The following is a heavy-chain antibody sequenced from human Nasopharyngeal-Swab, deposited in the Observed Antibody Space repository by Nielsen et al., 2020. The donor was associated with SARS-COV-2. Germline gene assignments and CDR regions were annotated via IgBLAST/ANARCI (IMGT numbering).Heavy chain of an antibody. Sequence: GGSLRLSCAASGFTFSSYAMHWVRQAPGKGLEWVAVISYDGSNKYYADSVKGRFTISRDNSKNTLYLQMNSLRAEDTAVYYCAGDSSGSTYYYYGMDVWGQGTTVTVSS. CDR3: AGDSSGSTYYYYGMDV. J-gene: IGHJ6*02. V-gene: IGHV3-30*04. CDR1: GFTFSSYA. D-gene: IGHD3-22*01. CDR2: ISYDGSNK.